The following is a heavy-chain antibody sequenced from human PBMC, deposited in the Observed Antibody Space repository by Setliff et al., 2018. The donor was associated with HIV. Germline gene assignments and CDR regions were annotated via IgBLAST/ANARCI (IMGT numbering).Heavy chain of an antibody. J-gene: IGHJ4*02. D-gene: IGHD4-17*01. CDR1: GPSINIHY. CDR2: IYSTGST. Sequence: PSETLSLTCTVSGPSINIHYWSWIRQSPGKAFEWIGYIYSTGSTNYNPSLQSRVTISMVASRNQFSLKVTSVPASDTAVYYCAKGAGFYGDYTFDYWGQGNLVTVSS. V-gene: IGHV4-59*08. CDR3: AKGAGFYGDYTFDY.